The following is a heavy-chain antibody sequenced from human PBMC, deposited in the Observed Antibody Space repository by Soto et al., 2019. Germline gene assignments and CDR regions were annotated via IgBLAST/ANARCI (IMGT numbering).Heavy chain of an antibody. CDR3: ARGRIGAAF. CDR1: GYTFTDYD. Sequence: QVQLVQSGAEVKKPGASVRVTCKTSGYTFTDYDVGWVRQASGQGLEWMGWMSPNSGKTGYVEKFQGRVTMTANTSLSTAYMELHSLRSEDTAIYFCARGRIGAAFWGQGTLVTVSS. V-gene: IGHV1-8*01. D-gene: IGHD2-15*01. CDR2: MSPNSGKT. J-gene: IGHJ4*02.